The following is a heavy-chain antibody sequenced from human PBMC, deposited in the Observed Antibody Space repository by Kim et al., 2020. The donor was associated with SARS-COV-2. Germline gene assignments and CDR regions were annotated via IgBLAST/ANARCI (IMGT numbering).Heavy chain of an antibody. CDR3: AREARRPYFDL. CDR1: GFTIDTYH. V-gene: IGHV3-23*01. CDR2: ISGSSST. J-gene: IGHJ2*01. Sequence: GGSLRLSCAASGFTIDTYHMSWVRQAPERGLEWVSAISGSSSTFYADSVKGRFTVSRDNSKNSWFLQMNSLRAEDTAIYYCAREARRPYFDLWGRCTLVT.